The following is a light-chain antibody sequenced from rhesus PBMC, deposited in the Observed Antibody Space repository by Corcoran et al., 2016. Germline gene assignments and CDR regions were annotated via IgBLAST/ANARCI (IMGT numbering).Light chain of an antibody. CDR3: QHSYGTPFT. CDR1: ENVNNY. V-gene: IGKV1-74*01. J-gene: IGKJ3*01. CDR2: AAS. Sequence: DIQMTQSPSSLSASVGDRLTITCRASENVNNYLHWYQQKPGKAPKLLIYAASTLQSGVPSRFSGSGSGTDYTFTISSLQPEDVAPYYCQHSYGTPFTFGPGTKVDIK.